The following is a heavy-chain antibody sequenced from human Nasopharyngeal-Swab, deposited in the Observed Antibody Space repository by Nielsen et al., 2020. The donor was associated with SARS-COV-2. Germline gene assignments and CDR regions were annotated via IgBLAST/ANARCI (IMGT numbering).Heavy chain of an antibody. V-gene: IGHV3-66*01. D-gene: IGHD5-12*01. J-gene: IGHJ4*02. Sequence: GGSLRLSCPASGFTFSSNYMSWVRQAPGKGLEWVSVFYSGGSTYYADSVKDRFTIFRDDSKNTLYLQMNSLRPEDTAVYYCARDPGGWSVATKGYWGQGTLVTVSS. CDR1: GFTFSSNY. CDR3: ARDPGGWSVATKGY. CDR2: FYSGGST.